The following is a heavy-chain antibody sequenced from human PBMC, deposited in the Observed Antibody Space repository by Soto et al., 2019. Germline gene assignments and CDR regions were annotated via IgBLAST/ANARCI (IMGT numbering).Heavy chain of an antibody. Sequence: SETLSLTCTVSGGSISSGGYYWSWIRQHPGKGLGWIGYIYYSGSTYYNPSLKSRVTISVDTSKNQFSLKLSSVTAADTAVYYCARDPSRITMVRGVKDYYYMDVWGKGTTVTVSS. D-gene: IGHD3-10*01. CDR1: GGSISSGGYY. V-gene: IGHV4-31*03. CDR2: IYYSGST. J-gene: IGHJ6*03. CDR3: ARDPSRITMVRGVKDYYYMDV.